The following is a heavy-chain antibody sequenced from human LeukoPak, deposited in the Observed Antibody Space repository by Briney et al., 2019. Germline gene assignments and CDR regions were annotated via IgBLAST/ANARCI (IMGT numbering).Heavy chain of an antibody. D-gene: IGHD5-18*01. J-gene: IGHJ3*02. V-gene: IGHV3-66*01. CDR3: ARGDVYSGFDI. CDR1: GFIVSSNY. CDR2: IYSGGST. Sequence: GGSLRLSCAASGFIVSSNYMSWVRQAPGKGLEWVSVIYSGGSTYYADSVKGRFTISRDNSKNTLYLQMNSLRAEDTAVYYCARGDVYSGFDIWGQGTMVTVSS.